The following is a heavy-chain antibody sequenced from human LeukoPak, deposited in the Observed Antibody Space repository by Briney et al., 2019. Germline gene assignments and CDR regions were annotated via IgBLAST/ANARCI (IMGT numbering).Heavy chain of an antibody. CDR1: GFTFSNAW. V-gene: IGHV3-15*01. Sequence: PGGSLRLSCAASGFTFSNAWMSWVRQAPGKGLEWVGRIKSKTDGGTTDYAAPVKGRFTISRDDSKNTLYLQMNSLKTEDTAVYYCTTGHCGRDCYYDYWGQGTLVTVSS. CDR3: TTGHCGRDCYYDY. CDR2: IKSKTDGGTT. J-gene: IGHJ4*02. D-gene: IGHD2-21*02.